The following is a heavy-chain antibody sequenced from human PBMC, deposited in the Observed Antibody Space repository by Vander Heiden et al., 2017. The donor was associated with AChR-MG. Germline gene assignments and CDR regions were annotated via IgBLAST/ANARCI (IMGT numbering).Heavy chain of an antibody. Sequence: QVQLVESGGGVVQPGRSLRLPCAASGFTFSSYAMRWVRQAPGKGLEWVAVISYDGSNKYYADSVKGRFTISRDNSKNTLYLQMNSLRAEDTAVYYCARDPNPCSGGSCYAFLFDYWGQGTLVTVSS. CDR2: ISYDGSNK. CDR1: GFTFSSYA. CDR3: ARDPNPCSGGSCYAFLFDY. V-gene: IGHV3-30-3*01. J-gene: IGHJ4*02. D-gene: IGHD2-15*01.